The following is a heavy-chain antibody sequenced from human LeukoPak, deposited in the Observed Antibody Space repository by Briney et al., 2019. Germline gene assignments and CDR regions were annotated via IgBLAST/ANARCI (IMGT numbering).Heavy chain of an antibody. D-gene: IGHD5-24*01. CDR2: IYYSGST. CDR1: GGSISSYY. CDR3: AGRLWRRDGYNLSAFDI. J-gene: IGHJ3*02. Sequence: PSETLSLTCTVSGGSISSYYWSWIRKPPGKGLEWIGYIYYSGSTNYNPSLKSRVTISVDTSKNQFSLKLSSVTAADTAVYYCAGRLWRRDGYNLSAFDIWGQGTMVTVSS. V-gene: IGHV4-59*01.